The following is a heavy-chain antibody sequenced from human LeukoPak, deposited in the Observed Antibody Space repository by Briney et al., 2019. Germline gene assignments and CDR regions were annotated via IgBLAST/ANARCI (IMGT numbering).Heavy chain of an antibody. V-gene: IGHV1-46*01. CDR1: GYTFTRYY. D-gene: IGHD3-22*01. Sequence: GASVKVSCKASGYTFTRYYMHWVRQAPGQGLEWMGVINPSGGSARYAQKFQGRVTMTRDTSTSTVYIEVSSLRSEDTAVYYCARLADYDSSGYLSYWGQGTLVTVSS. J-gene: IGHJ4*02. CDR2: INPSGGSA. CDR3: ARLADYDSSGYLSY.